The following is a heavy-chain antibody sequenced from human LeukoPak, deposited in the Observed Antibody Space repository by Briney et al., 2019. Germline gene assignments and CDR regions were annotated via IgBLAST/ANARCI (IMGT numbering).Heavy chain of an antibody. V-gene: IGHV3-23*01. CDR2: ISGSGGST. CDR3: ARGGGWFDP. J-gene: IGHJ5*02. CDR1: GFTFSRFS. D-gene: IGHD4-23*01. Sequence: GGSLRLSCAASGFTFSRFSMNWVRQAPGKGLEWVSAISGSGGSTYYADSVKGRFTISRDNSKNTLYLQMNSLRAEDTAVYYCARGGGWFDPWGQGTLVTVSS.